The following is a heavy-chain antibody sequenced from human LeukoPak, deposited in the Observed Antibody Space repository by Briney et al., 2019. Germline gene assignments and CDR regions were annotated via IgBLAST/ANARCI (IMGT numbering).Heavy chain of an antibody. CDR2: IRYDGSNK. Sequence: GSLRLSCAASGFTFSSYGMHWVRQAPGKGLEWVAFIRYDGSNKYYADSVKGRFTISRDNSKNTLYLQMNSLRAEDTAVYYCAKDLGVYYDLYAFDIWGLGTMVTVSS. CDR1: GFTFSSYG. V-gene: IGHV3-30*02. J-gene: IGHJ3*02. CDR3: AKDLGVYYDLYAFDI. D-gene: IGHD2-8*01.